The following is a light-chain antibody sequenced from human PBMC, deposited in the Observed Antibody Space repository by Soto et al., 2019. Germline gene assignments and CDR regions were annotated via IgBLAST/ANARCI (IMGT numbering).Light chain of an antibody. CDR3: QQSYSTPIT. J-gene: IGKJ5*01. CDR1: QSISTS. Sequence: DIQLTQSPSSLSASVGDRVTITCRASQSISTSLNWYQQKPGKAPNLLISDASTLESGVPSRFSGSGSGTDFTLTISSLQPEDFATYYCQQSYSTPITFGQGTRLEIK. CDR2: DAS. V-gene: IGKV1-39*01.